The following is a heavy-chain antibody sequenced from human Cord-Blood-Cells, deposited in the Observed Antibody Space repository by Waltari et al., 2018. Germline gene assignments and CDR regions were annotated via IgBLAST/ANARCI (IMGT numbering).Heavy chain of an antibody. CDR1: GGSISSSSYY. D-gene: IGHD2-2*01. CDR2: IYYSGRT. Sequence: QLQLQESGPGLVKPSETLSLTCTVSGGSISSSSYYWGWIRQPPGKGLEWIGSIYYSGRTYYNPSLKSRVTISVDTSKNQFSLKLSSVTAADTAVYYCARPAVPAAMLDAFDIWGQGTMVTVSS. CDR3: ARPAVPAAMLDAFDI. J-gene: IGHJ3*02. V-gene: IGHV4-39*07.